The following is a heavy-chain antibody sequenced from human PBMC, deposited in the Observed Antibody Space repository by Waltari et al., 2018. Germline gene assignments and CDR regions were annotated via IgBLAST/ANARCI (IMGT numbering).Heavy chain of an antibody. V-gene: IGHV4-39*01. CDR2: MYYSGRT. CDR3: ATHSSGWNYYYYGMDV. Sequence: QLQLQESGPGLVKPSETLSLTCTVSGGSISSSSYYWGWIRQPPGTGLEWIGIMYYSGRTYYNPSLKSRVTISVDTSKNQFSLTLSSVTAADTAVYYCATHSSGWNYYYYGMDVWGQGTTVTVSS. D-gene: IGHD6-19*01. J-gene: IGHJ6*02. CDR1: GGSISSSSYY.